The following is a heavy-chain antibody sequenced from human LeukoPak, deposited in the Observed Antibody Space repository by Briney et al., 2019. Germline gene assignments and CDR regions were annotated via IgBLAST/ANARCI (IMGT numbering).Heavy chain of an antibody. J-gene: IGHJ5*02. V-gene: IGHV4-61*02. CDR3: ARAGSYYWFDP. D-gene: IGHD1-26*01. Sequence: TSGTLSLTCTVSGGSISSGSYYWSWIRQPAGKGLEWIGRIYTSGSTNYNPSLKSRVTISVDTSKNQFSLKLSSVTAADTAVYYCARAGSYYWFDPWGQGTLVTVSS. CDR2: IYTSGST. CDR1: GGSISSGSYY.